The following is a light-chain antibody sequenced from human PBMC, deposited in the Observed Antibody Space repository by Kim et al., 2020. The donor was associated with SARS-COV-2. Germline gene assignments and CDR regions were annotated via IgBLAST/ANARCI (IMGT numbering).Light chain of an antibody. CDR2: DAS. J-gene: IGKJ2*01. Sequence: LSPGEGATLSCRASQMVSSYLAWYQQKPGQAPRLLIYDASNRATGIPARFSGSGSGTDFTLTISSLEPEDFAVYYCQQRSNWPPYTFGQGTKLEI. CDR3: QQRSNWPPYT. CDR1: QMVSSY. V-gene: IGKV3-11*01.